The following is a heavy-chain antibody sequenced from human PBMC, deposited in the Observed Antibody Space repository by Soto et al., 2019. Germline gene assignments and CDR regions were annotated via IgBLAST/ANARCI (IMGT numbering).Heavy chain of an antibody. CDR2: IYYSGST. D-gene: IGHD2-2*01. CDR3: ARAPSYCISTSCYGYYYGMDV. CDR1: GGSVSSGSYY. V-gene: IGHV4-61*01. Sequence: QVQLQESGPGLVKPSETLSLTCTVSGGSVSSGSYYWSWIRQPPGKGLEWIGYIYYSGSTNYNPSLKSRVTISVDTSKNQFSRKLSSVTAADTAVYYCARAPSYCISTSCYGYYYGMDVWGQGTTVTVSS. J-gene: IGHJ6*02.